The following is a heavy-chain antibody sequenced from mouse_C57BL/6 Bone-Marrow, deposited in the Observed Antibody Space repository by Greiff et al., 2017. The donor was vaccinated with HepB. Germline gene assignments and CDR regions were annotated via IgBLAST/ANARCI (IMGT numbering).Heavy chain of an antibody. Sequence: VQLQQSGAELVRPGASVKLSCTASGFNIKDDYMHWVKQRPEQGLEWIGWIDPENGDTEYASKFQGKATITADTSSNTAYLQLSSLTSEDTAVYYCTRDYDGQYYFDYWGQGTTLTVSS. CDR2: IDPENGDT. CDR1: GFNIKDDY. CDR3: TRDYDGQYYFDY. V-gene: IGHV14-4*01. J-gene: IGHJ2*01. D-gene: IGHD2-3*01.